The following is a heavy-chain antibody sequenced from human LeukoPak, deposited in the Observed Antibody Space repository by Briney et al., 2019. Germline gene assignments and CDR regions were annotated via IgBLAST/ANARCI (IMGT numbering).Heavy chain of an antibody. CDR1: GYSFTTYW. Sequence: GESLKISCKGSGYSFTTYWITWVRQMPGKGLEWMGRIDPSDSYTNYRPSFQGHVTISADKSISTAYLQWNSLKAPDTAMYYCARLMYSSGWYDYWGQGTLVTVSS. V-gene: IGHV5-10-1*01. CDR3: ARLMYSSGWYDY. J-gene: IGHJ4*02. D-gene: IGHD6-19*01. CDR2: IDPSDSYT.